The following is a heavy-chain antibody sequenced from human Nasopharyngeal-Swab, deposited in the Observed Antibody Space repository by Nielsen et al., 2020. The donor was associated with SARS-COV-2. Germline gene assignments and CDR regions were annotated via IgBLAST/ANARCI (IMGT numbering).Heavy chain of an antibody. CDR3: ARVSVVADFDY. CDR2: ISYDGSNK. D-gene: IGHD2-21*01. Sequence: GESLKISCAASGFTFSSYAMSWARQAPGKGLEWVAVISYDGSNKYYADSVKGRFTISRDNSKNTLYLQMNSLRAEDTAVYYCARVSVVADFDYWGQGTLVTVSS. J-gene: IGHJ4*02. CDR1: GFTFSSYA. V-gene: IGHV3-30-3*01.